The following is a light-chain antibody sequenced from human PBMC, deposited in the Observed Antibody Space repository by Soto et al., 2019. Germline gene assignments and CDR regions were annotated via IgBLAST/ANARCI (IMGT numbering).Light chain of an antibody. CDR2: AAS. CDR3: LHANTSTWT. J-gene: IGKJ1*01. CDR1: QGISSW. V-gene: IGKV1-12*01. Sequence: DIPMTQSPSSVSASVGDRVIITCRASQGISSWLVWYQQKPGKAPKLLIYAASCLQPGVRSRFSGSGSGTDFTLTISSLEPGKFAKSHCLHANTSTWTSGQGAKVEI.